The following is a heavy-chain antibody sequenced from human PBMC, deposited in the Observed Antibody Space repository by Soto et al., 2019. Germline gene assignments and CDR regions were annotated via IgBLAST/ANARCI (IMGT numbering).Heavy chain of an antibody. CDR2: INHSGST. CDR3: ARGRRTTVTIDY. V-gene: IGHV4-34*01. J-gene: IGHJ4*02. CDR1: GGSFSGYY. D-gene: IGHD4-17*01. Sequence: SETLXLTFAVYGGSFSGYYWSWIRQPPGKGLEWIGEINHSGSTNYNPSLKSRVTISVDTSKSQFSLKLSSVTAADTAVYYCARGRRTTVTIDYWGQGTLVTVSS.